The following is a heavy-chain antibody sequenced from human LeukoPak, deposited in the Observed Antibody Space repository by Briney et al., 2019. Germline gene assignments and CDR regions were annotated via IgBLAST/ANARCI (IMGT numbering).Heavy chain of an antibody. D-gene: IGHD4-17*01. J-gene: IGHJ6*04. CDR2: ISYDGSNK. V-gene: IGHV3-30*18. Sequence: GRSLRLSCAASGFTFSSYGMHWVRQAPGKGLEWVAVISYDGSNKYYADSVKGRFTISRDNSKNTLYLQMNSLRAEDTAVYYCAKDSKLRSYYYYYGMDVWGKGTTVTVS. CDR3: AKDSKLRSYYYYYGMDV. CDR1: GFTFSSYG.